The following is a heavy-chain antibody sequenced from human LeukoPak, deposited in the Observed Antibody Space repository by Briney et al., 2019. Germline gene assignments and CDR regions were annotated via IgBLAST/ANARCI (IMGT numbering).Heavy chain of an antibody. D-gene: IGHD2-2*01. J-gene: IGHJ4*02. CDR1: GFTFSTCS. Sequence: GGSLRLSCAASGFTFSTCSMSWVRQAPGKGLEWLSTLTASGYTTFYADSVKGRFTISRDNSKNTLFLQMDSLRAEDTAVYYCAKIKLGYCSSTSCWGSYYFDYWGQGTLVTVSS. CDR2: LTASGYTT. V-gene: IGHV3-23*01. CDR3: AKIKLGYCSSTSCWGSYYFDY.